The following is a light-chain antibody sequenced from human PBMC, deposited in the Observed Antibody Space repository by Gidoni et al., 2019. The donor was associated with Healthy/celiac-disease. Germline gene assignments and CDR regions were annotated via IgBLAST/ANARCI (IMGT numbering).Light chain of an antibody. CDR3: QQYYSTPYT. Sequence: DSVMTQSPDSLAASLGERATIRSKNKNYLAWYQQKPGQPPTLLIYWASTRESGLPDLFSGRWSGTDFTLTISGLQAEDVAVYYCQQYYSTPYTFGQGTRLEIK. CDR1: SKNKNY. CDR2: WAS. V-gene: IGKV4-1*01. J-gene: IGKJ2*01.